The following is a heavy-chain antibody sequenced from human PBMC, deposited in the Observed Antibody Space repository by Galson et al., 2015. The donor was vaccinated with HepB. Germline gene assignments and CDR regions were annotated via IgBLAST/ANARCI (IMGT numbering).Heavy chain of an antibody. J-gene: IGHJ4*02. V-gene: IGHV4-39*01. D-gene: IGHD5-18*01. Sequence: SETLSLTCTVSGGSISGTSSYWGWIRQPPGKGLEWIASIYYSGYIYDSPSLKSRVTISIDTSKNQFSLKLSSVTAADTAVYYCARGSDTAMVRGVDYWGQGTLVTVSS. CDR3: ARGSDTAMVRGVDY. CDR1: GGSISGTSSY. CDR2: IYYSGYI.